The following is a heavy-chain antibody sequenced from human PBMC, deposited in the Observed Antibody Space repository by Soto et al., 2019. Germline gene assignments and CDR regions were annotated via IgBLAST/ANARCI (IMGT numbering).Heavy chain of an antibody. V-gene: IGHV1-18*01. CDR2: ITTDKGKT. CDR3: ATRSPAFDY. Sequence: QVQLMQSGPEVKKPGASVKVTCKTSGYTFTSYGISWVRQAPGQGLEWMGLITTDKGKTTYAQKFQGRVTKTKDTSTSTAYMEMRSLRSDDTAVYYGATRSPAFDYWGQGTMVTVSS. J-gene: IGHJ4*02. CDR1: GYTFTSYG.